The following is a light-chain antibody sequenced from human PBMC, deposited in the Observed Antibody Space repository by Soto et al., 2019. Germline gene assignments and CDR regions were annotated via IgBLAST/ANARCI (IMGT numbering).Light chain of an antibody. J-gene: IGLJ1*01. V-gene: IGLV2-14*01. Sequence: QSVLTQPASVSGSPGQSITISCTGTSSDVGGYNYVSWYQQYPGKAPKLMIYDVSNRPSGVSNRFSGSKSGNTASLTISGLQAEDEADYYCSSYTSSSPYVFGPGTKVTVL. CDR1: SSDVGGYNY. CDR3: SSYTSSSPYV. CDR2: DVS.